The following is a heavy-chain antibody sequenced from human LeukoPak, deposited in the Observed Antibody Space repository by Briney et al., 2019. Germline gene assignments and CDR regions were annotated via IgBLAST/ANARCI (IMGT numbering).Heavy chain of an antibody. D-gene: IGHD2/OR15-2a*01. Sequence: SGGSLRLSCAASGFTFSGSAMHRVRQASGKGLEWVGRIRSKANNYATAYAASVKGRFTVSRDDSNNTAYLQMNSLRTEDTAVYYCTRTSMLAAFDYWGQGTLVTVSS. V-gene: IGHV3-73*01. CDR1: GFTFSGSA. CDR2: IRSKANNYAT. CDR3: TRTSMLAAFDY. J-gene: IGHJ4*02.